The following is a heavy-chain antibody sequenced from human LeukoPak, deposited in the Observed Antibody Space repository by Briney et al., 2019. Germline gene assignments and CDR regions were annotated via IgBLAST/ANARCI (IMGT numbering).Heavy chain of an antibody. CDR3: ARVSEGYGGNSAFDF. D-gene: IGHD4-23*01. J-gene: IGHJ4*02. Sequence: SETLSLTCTVSGGSISSSSYYWGWIRQPPGKGLEWIGSIYYSGSTYYNPSLKSRVTIPVDTSKNQFSLKLSSVTAADTAVYYCARVSEGYGGNSAFDFWGQGTLVTVSS. CDR1: GGSISSSSYY. CDR2: IYYSGST. V-gene: IGHV4-39*01.